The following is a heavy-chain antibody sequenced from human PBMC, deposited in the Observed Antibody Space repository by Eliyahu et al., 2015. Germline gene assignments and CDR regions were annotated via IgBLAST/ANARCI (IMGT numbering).Heavy chain of an antibody. CDR1: GYTFXSYD. J-gene: IGHJ6*02. V-gene: IGHV1-8*01. CDR3: ARAYKYSSSYYYGMDV. CDR2: MNPNSGNT. Sequence: QVQLVQSGAEVKKPGASVKVSCKASGYTFXSYDINWVRQATGQGLEWMGWMNPNSGNTGYAQKFQGRVTMTRNTSISTAYMELSSLRSEDTAVYYCARAYKYSSSYYYGMDVWGQGTTVTVSS. D-gene: IGHD6-6*01.